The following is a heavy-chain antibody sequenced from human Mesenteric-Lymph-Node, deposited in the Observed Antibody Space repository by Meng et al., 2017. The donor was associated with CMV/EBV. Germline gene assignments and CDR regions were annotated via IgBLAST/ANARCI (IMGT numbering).Heavy chain of an antibody. CDR3: AREKGYYYDSSGLDP. CDR2: ISYDGSNK. Sequence: SGLTFSSYAMHWVRQAPGKGLEWVAVISYDGSNKYYADSVKGRFTISRDNSKNTLYLQMNSLRAEDTAVYYCAREKGYYYDSSGLDPWGQGTLVTVSS. J-gene: IGHJ5*02. V-gene: IGHV3-30*04. D-gene: IGHD3-22*01. CDR1: GLTFSSYA.